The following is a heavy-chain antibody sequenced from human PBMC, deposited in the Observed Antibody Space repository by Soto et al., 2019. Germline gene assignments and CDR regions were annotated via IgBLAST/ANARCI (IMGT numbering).Heavy chain of an antibody. CDR2: IWYDGSNK. Sequence: QVQLVESGGGVVQPGRSLRLSCAASGFTFSSYGMHWVRQAPGKGLEWVAVIWYDGSNKYYADSVKGRFTISRDNSKNTLWLQMNSLRAEDTAVYYYARGDRSGLHFDYWGQGTLVTVSS. CDR3: ARGDRSGLHFDY. CDR1: GFTFSSYG. D-gene: IGHD5-12*01. V-gene: IGHV3-33*01. J-gene: IGHJ4*02.